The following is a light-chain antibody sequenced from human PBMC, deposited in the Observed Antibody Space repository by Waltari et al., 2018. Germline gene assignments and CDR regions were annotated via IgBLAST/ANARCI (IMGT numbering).Light chain of an antibody. V-gene: IGKV1-12*01. J-gene: IGKJ3*01. CDR3: QQAKSFPIT. Sequence: DIQMTQSPSSVSASVGDRVTITCRASQDIGNRLAWYQQKPGKARNLLIDGTASLQAGVPSRCSGSGSGTEVTLTISSLQPEDFATYYCQQAKSFPITFGPGTKVDIK. CDR2: GTA. CDR1: QDIGNR.